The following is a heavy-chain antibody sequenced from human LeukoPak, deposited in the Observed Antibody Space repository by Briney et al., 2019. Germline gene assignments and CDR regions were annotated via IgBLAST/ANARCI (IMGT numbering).Heavy chain of an antibody. V-gene: IGHV4-34*01. Sequence: PSETLSLTCAVYGGSFSGYYWNWIRQPPGKGLEWIGEINQSGRANYDPSLKSRVTMSVDTSKKQFSLKLTSVTAADTAVYYCARHLGATALYSYYYMDVWGKGTPVTVSS. J-gene: IGHJ6*03. CDR2: INQSGRA. D-gene: IGHD1-26*01. CDR1: GGSFSGYY. CDR3: ARHLGATALYSYYYMDV.